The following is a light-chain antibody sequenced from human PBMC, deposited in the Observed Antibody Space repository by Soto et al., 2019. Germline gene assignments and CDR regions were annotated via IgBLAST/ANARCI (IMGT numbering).Light chain of an antibody. V-gene: IGLV1-40*01. CDR1: SSNIGNND. Sequence: QSVLTQPPSASRTPGQRVIISCSGSSSNIGNNDVYWYQQLPGTAPKLLIYGNNNRPSGVPDRFSGSKSGTSASLAITGLQAEDEADYYCQSYDSSLTVGVVFGGGTKLTVL. CDR2: GNN. CDR3: QSYDSSLTVGVV. J-gene: IGLJ2*01.